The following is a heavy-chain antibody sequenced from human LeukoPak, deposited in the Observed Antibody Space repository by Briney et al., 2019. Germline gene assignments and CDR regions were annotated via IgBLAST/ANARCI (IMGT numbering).Heavy chain of an antibody. CDR3: ARKQYSSSHLDYYYGMDV. J-gene: IGHJ6*02. V-gene: IGHV3-21*01. CDR1: GFTFSSYS. Sequence: GRSLRLSCAASGFTFSSYSMTWVRQAPGKGLEWVSSISSSSSYIYYADSVKGRFTISRDNAKNSLYLQMNSLRAEDTAVYYCARKQYSSSHLDYYYGMDVWGQGTTVTVSS. CDR2: ISSSSSYI. D-gene: IGHD6-6*01.